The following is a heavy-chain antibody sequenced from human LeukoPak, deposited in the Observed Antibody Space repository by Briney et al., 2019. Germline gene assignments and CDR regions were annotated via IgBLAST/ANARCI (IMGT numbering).Heavy chain of an antibody. D-gene: IGHD3-22*01. Sequence: PPETLSPTCSVSGDSITSTSYYCGWSRQPPGKGLEWIGILYYSGRTYYNPSLKRRVTLPVHTSKNQFSLKLTSVTAADTAVYYGVRHPYYYDSRGNVQVDDFDYWGRGIQVIVAS. CDR2: LYYSGRT. CDR3: VRHPYYYDSRGNVQVDDFDY. V-gene: IGHV4-39*01. CDR1: GDSITSTSYY. J-gene: IGHJ4*02.